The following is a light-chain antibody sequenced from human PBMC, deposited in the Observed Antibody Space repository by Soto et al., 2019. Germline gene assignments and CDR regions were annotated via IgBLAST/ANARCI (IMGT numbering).Light chain of an antibody. CDR3: QQYGNSSRYS. CDR1: QSVSSNY. V-gene: IGKV3-20*01. CDR2: GPS. J-gene: IGKJ2*03. Sequence: EIVLTQSPGTLSLSLGERVTLSCRARQSVSSNYLAWYQQKPGQAPRLLIYGPSSRATGIPDRFSGSGSGTDFTLTISRLEPEDFAMYYCQQYGNSSRYSFGQGTKLEIK.